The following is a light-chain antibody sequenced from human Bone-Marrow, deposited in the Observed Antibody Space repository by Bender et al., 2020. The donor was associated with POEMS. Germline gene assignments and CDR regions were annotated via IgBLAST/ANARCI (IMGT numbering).Light chain of an antibody. V-gene: IGLV1-44*01. CDR1: SSKFGSYP. CDR3: ATWDDSLNGWV. CDR2: NNS. Sequence: QSVLTQPPSASGTPGQRVTISCSGSSSKFGSYPVNWYQQLPGAAPKLVIFNNSQRPLGVPDRFHGSNSGTSASLAISGLLSDDEADFYCATWDDSLNGWVFGGGTKLTVL. J-gene: IGLJ3*02.